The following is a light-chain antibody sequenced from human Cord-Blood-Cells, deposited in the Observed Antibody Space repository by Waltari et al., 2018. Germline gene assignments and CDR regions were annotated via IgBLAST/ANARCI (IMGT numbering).Light chain of an antibody. J-gene: IGKJ1*01. V-gene: IGKV3-20*01. Sequence: LVGSPERPGKAPRLVIYGPSIRAAGIPDSFSGSGSERDFTLYLSRLDPEDFAVYYCQNHERSPATFGQGTRVEIK. CDR2: GPS. CDR3: QNHERSPAT.